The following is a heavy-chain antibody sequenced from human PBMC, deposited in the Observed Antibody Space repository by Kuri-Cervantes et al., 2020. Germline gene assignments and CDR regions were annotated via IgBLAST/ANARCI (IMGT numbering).Heavy chain of an antibody. CDR3: TRRILKYQLLSPHMDGMDV. J-gene: IGHJ6*02. D-gene: IGHD2-2*01. CDR1: GFTFSGAA. Sequence: GESLRLSCSASGFTFSGAALPWVRQASGKGLEWVDRIRSKANSYATACAASVKGRFNISRDDSKNTAYLQMNSLKTEDTAVYYCTRRILKYQLLSPHMDGMDVWGQGTTVTDSS. V-gene: IGHV3-73*01. CDR2: IRSKANSYAT.